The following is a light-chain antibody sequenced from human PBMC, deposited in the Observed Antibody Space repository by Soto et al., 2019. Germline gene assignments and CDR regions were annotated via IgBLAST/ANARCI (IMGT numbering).Light chain of an antibody. CDR1: QAISHY. J-gene: IGKJ1*01. CDR2: DAN. V-gene: IGKV1-27*01. Sequence: DIQMTQSPSSLSASVGDRVTITCRASQAISHYLAWYQQRPGQVPKLLIHDANILQSGVPSRFSGSGSGTDLTLTISSLQPEDVATYYCQKYNSAPRTFGQGTKVDIK. CDR3: QKYNSAPRT.